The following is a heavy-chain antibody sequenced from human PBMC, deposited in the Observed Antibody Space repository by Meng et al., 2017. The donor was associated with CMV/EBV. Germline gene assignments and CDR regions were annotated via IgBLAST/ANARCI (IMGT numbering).Heavy chain of an antibody. V-gene: IGHV3-48*03. CDR3: ARDRYYDFWSGYHQGDAFDV. Sequence: GESLKISCAASGFTFSNYEMNWVRQAPGKGLEWVSYISSSGDVIYYADSVKGRFTISRDNAKSSLYLQMNSLRAEDTAVYYCARDRYYDFWSGYHQGDAFDVWGQGTLVTVSS. D-gene: IGHD3-3*01. CDR2: ISSSGDVI. J-gene: IGHJ3*01. CDR1: GFTFSNYE.